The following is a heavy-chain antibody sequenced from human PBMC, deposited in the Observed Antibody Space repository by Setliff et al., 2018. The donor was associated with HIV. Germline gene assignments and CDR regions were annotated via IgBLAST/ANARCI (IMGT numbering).Heavy chain of an antibody. CDR1: AFSLTSTRVA. CDR3: ARRRKDTAMGIFDY. CDR2: IYWDDDK. Sequence: SGPTLVNPTQTLTLTCTFSAFSLTSTRVAVGWIRQPPGKALEWLALIYWDDDKHYSPSLKSRLTITKDTSKNQVVLTMTNMDPVDTATYYCARRRKDTAMGIFDYWGQGTLVTVSS. D-gene: IGHD5-18*01. J-gene: IGHJ4*02. V-gene: IGHV2-5*02.